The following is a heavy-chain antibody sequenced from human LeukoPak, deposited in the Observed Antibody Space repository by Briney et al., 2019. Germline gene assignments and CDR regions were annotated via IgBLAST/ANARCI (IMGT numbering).Heavy chain of an antibody. J-gene: IGHJ6*03. D-gene: IGHD2-15*01. CDR1: GGSFSGYY. V-gene: IGHV4-34*01. Sequence: PSETLSLTCAVYGGSFSGYYWSWIRQPPGKGLEWIGEINHSGSTNYNPSLKSRVTISVDTSKNQFSLKLSSVTAADTAVYYCARVVGYCSGGSCYYYYYYMDVWGKGTTVTVSS. CDR3: ARVVGYCSGGSCYYYYYYMDV. CDR2: INHSGST.